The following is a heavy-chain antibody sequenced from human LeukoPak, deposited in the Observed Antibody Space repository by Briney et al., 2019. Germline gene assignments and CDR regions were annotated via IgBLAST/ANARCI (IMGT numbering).Heavy chain of an antibody. D-gene: IGHD6-13*01. CDR1: GYTFTGYC. CDR3: AREGYSSSWYESHDAFDI. Sequence: ASVKVSCKASGYTFTGYCMHWVRQAPGQGLEWMGWINPNSGGTNYAQKFQGRVTMTRDTSISTAYMELSRLRSDDTAVYYCAREGYSSSWYESHDAFDIWGQGTMVTVSS. CDR2: INPNSGGT. V-gene: IGHV1-2*02. J-gene: IGHJ3*02.